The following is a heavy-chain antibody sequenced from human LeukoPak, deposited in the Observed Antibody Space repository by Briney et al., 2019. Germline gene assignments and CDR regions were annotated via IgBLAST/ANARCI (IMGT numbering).Heavy chain of an antibody. CDR1: GGTFSSYA. CDR3: ARDVWGCSSTSCYGYLDY. D-gene: IGHD2-2*01. Sequence: SVKVSFKASGGTFSSYAISWVRQAPGQGLAWMGGIIPIFGTADYAQKFQGRVTITADESTSTAYMELSSLRSEDTAVYYCARDVWGCSSTSCYGYLDYWGQGTLVTVSS. CDR2: IIPIFGTA. J-gene: IGHJ4*02. V-gene: IGHV1-69*13.